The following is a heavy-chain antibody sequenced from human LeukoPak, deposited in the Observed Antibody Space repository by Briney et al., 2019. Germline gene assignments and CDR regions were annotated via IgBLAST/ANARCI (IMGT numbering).Heavy chain of an antibody. Sequence: SETLSLTCTVSGGSISSGGYYWSWIRQHPGKGLEWIGYIYYSGSTYYNPSLKSRVTISVDTSKNQFSLKLSSVTAADTAVYYCARDSRSVAGTFDYWGQGTLVTVSS. D-gene: IGHD6-19*01. CDR2: IYYSGST. CDR1: GGSISSGGYY. J-gene: IGHJ4*02. CDR3: ARDSRSVAGTFDY. V-gene: IGHV4-31*03.